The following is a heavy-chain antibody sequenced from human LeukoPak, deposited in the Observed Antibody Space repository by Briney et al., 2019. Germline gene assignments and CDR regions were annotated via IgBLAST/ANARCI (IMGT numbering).Heavy chain of an antibody. CDR1: GGSISSSTSY. CDR3: VRRPFGATDDY. Sequence: PSETLSLTCTVSGGSISSSTSYWVWIRQPPGKGLEWIGSIYYSGSTYYNPSLKSRVTISVDTSKNQFSLKLSSVTAADTAVYYCVRRPFGATDDYWGQGTLVTVSS. J-gene: IGHJ4*02. V-gene: IGHV4-39*01. CDR2: IYYSGST. D-gene: IGHD3-16*01.